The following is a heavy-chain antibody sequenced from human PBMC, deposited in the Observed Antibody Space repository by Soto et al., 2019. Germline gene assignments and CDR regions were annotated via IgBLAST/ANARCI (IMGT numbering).Heavy chain of an antibody. D-gene: IGHD2-2*01. V-gene: IGHV3-7*01. Sequence: EVQLVESGGGLVQPGGSPRLSCVASGFTFSSYWMSWVRQAPGKGLEWVANINQDGSAKYYVDSVMGRFTISRDNAKNSLYLQMNSLRAEDTAVYFCARIYCTTTSCYYDYWGQGTLVTVSS. CDR2: INQDGSAK. J-gene: IGHJ4*02. CDR3: ARIYCTTTSCYYDY. CDR1: GFTFSSYW.